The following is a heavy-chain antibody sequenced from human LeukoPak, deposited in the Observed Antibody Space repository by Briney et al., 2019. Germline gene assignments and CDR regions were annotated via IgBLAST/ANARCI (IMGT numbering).Heavy chain of an antibody. J-gene: IGHJ3*02. CDR1: GGTFSSYA. D-gene: IGHD3-22*01. Sequence: SVKVSCKASGGTFSSYAISWVRQAPGQGLEWMGKIIPIFDIANYAQKFQGRVTITADKSTSTAYMELSSLRSEDTAVYYCARARDYYDSSGYYPDDAFDIWGQGTMVTVSS. CDR3: ARARDYYDSSGYYPDDAFDI. V-gene: IGHV1-69*04. CDR2: IIPIFDIA.